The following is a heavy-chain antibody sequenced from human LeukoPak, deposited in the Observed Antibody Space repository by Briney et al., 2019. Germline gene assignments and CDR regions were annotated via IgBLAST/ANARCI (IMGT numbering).Heavy chain of an antibody. V-gene: IGHV4-59*01. CDR2: IYYSGST. CDR1: GGSISSYY. D-gene: IGHD3-22*01. J-gene: IGHJ4*02. Sequence: PSETLSLTCTVSGGSISSYYWSWIRQPPGKGLEWIGYIYYSGSTNYNPSLKSRVTISVDTSKNQFSLKLSSVTAADTAVYYCARSASYDNSGYPFDYWGQGTLVTVSS. CDR3: ARSASYDNSGYPFDY.